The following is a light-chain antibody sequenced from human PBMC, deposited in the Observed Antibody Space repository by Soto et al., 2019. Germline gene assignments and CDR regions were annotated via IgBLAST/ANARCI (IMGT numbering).Light chain of an antibody. CDR1: QSVSSSY. V-gene: IGKV3-20*01. CDR3: QQYGSSPRT. Sequence: EIVLTQSPGTLSLSPGERATLSCRASQSVSSSYLAWYQQKPGQAPRLLIYGASRRATGIPDRFSGSGSGTDFTLIISRLEPEDFAVYYCQQYGSSPRTFGQGTKVEIK. CDR2: GAS. J-gene: IGKJ1*01.